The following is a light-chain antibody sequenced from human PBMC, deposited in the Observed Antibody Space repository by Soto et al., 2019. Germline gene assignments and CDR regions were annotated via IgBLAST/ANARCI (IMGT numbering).Light chain of an antibody. V-gene: IGKV1-5*01. CDR3: QQYNTFWT. J-gene: IGKJ1*01. CDR1: QSISSW. CDR2: DAS. Sequence: GDRVTITCRASQSISSWLAWYQQKPGKAPKLLIYDASSLESGVPSRFSGSGSGTEFTLTISSLQPDDFATYYCQQYNTFWTFGPGTKVDIK.